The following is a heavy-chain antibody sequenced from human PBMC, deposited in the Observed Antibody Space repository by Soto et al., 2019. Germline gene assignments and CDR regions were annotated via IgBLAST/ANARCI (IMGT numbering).Heavy chain of an antibody. CDR3: ARHMERWLQLMVYYFDY. J-gene: IGHJ4*02. V-gene: IGHV4-39*01. D-gene: IGHD5-12*01. CDR1: GGSISSSSYY. CDR2: IYYSGST. Sequence: QLQLQESGPGLVKPSETLSLTCTASGGSISSSSYYWGWIRQPPGKGLEWIGSIYYSGSTSYNPSLNSRVTISVDTSKDQFSLKLSSVTVADTAVYYCARHMERWLQLMVYYFDYWGQGTLVTVSS.